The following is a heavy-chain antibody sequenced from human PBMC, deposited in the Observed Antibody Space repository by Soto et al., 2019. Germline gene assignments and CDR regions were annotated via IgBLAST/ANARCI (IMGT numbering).Heavy chain of an antibody. CDR2: TYYRSKWNS. V-gene: IGHV6-1*01. J-gene: IGHJ4*02. Sequence: LQSLALTCGISGDSVSRTSFAWNWIRQSPSRGLEWLGRTYYRSKWNSDYAVSVRGRITINPDTSKSQFSLQLNSVTPEDTAVYYCVRGQFSAFDCWGQGTLVTVSS. CDR1: GDSVSRTSFA. CDR3: VRGQFSAFDC.